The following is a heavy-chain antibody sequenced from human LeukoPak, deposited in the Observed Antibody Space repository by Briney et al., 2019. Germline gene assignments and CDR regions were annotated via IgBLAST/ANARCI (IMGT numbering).Heavy chain of an antibody. J-gene: IGHJ4*02. CDR3: ARAPKPIGVKGSYGTQYYFDY. CDR2: MNPNSGNT. CDR1: GYTFTSYD. V-gene: IGHV1-8*03. Sequence: ASVKVSCKASGYTFTSYDINWVRQATGQGLEWMGWMNPNSGNTGYAQKFQGRVTITRNTSISTAYMELSSLRSEDTAVYYCARAPKPIGVKGSYGTQYYFDYWGQGTLVTVSS. D-gene: IGHD3-16*01.